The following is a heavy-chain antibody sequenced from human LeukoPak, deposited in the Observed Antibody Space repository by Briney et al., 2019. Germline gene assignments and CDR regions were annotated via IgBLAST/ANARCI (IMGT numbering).Heavy chain of an antibody. CDR3: AKSAPSSVAGNFDY. D-gene: IGHD6-19*01. CDR2: ISWNSGSI. V-gene: IGHV3-9*01. J-gene: IGHJ4*02. CDR1: GFTFDDYA. Sequence: PGGSLRLSCAASGFTFDDYAMHWVRHAPGKGLEWVSGISWNSGSIGYADSVKGRFTISRDNAKSSLYLQMNSLRAEDTALYYCAKSAPSSVAGNFDYWGQGTLVTVSS.